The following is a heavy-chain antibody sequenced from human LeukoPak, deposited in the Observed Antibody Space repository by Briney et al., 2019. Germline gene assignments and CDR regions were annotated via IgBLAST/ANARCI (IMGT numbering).Heavy chain of an antibody. J-gene: IGHJ4*02. CDR2: ISYDGSNK. CDR1: GFTFSSYG. Sequence: GRSLRLSCAASGFTFSSYGMHWVRQAPGKGLEWVAVISYDGSNKYYADSVKGRFTISRDNSKNTLYLQMNSLRAEDTAVYYCARELSWNDGYWGQGTLVTVSS. V-gene: IGHV3-30*03. CDR3: ARELSWNDGY. D-gene: IGHD1-1*01.